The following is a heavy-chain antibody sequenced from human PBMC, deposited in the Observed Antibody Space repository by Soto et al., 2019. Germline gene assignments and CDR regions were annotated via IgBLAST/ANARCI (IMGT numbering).Heavy chain of an antibody. CDR2: INPNSGGT. J-gene: IGHJ4*02. CDR1: GYTFTGYY. D-gene: IGHD1-1*01. V-gene: IGHV1-2*04. CDR3: ARDSLTPRERSHDSEGSPYYFDY. Sequence: QVQLVQSGAEVKKPGASVKVSCKASGYTFTGYYMHWVRQAPGQGLEWMGWINPNSGGTNYAQKFQGWVTMTRDTSISTADMELSRLRSDDTAVYYCARDSLTPRERSHDSEGSPYYFDYWGQGTLVTVSS.